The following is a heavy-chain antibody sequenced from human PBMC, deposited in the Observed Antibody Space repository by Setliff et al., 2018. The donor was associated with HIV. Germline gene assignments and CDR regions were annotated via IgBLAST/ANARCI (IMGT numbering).Heavy chain of an antibody. CDR1: GYSISSDYY. D-gene: IGHD1-1*01. Sequence: LSLTCAVSGYSISSDYYWGWIRQPPGKGLEWIGSIYHSGRTYCNSSLKSRVTISVDTSKNQFSLKLSSVIAADTAVYYCARAEGDAYNSLPYFDSWGPGALVTVSS. V-gene: IGHV4-38-2*01. CDR3: ARAEGDAYNSLPYFDS. J-gene: IGHJ4*02. CDR2: IYHSGRT.